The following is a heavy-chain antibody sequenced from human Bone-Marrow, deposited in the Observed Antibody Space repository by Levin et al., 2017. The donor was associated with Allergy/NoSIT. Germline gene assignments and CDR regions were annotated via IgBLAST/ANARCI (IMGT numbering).Heavy chain of an antibody. CDR3: ATLGPSTAMAAFDC. Sequence: GGSLRLSCAASGFTFSNYGMSWVRQAPGKGLEWVSTIDGSGGRRYYADSVKGRFTISRDNSKNTLYLQMNSLRGEDTAVYYGATLGPSTAMAAFDCWGQGTLVTVSS. CDR2: IDGSGGRR. D-gene: IGHD5-18*01. J-gene: IGHJ4*02. V-gene: IGHV3-23*01. CDR1: GFTFSNYG.